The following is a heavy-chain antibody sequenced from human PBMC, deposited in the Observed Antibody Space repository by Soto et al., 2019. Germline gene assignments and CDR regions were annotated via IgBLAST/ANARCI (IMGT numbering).Heavy chain of an antibody. CDR1: GGSISSSSYY. CDR2: IYYSGST. J-gene: IGHJ6*02. Sequence: ASETLSLTCTVSGGSISSSSYYWGWIRQPPGKGLEWIGSIYYSGSTYYNPSLKSRVTISVDTSKNQFSLKLSSVTAADTAVYYCAISYPHARPFGMDVWGQGTTVTVSS. V-gene: IGHV4-39*01. CDR3: AISYPHARPFGMDV.